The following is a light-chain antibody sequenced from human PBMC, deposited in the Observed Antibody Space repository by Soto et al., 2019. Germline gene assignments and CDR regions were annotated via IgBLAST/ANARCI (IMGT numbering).Light chain of an antibody. CDR3: QQSYSTPFT. V-gene: IGKV1-39*01. Sequence: DIQMTQSPSSLSASVGDRVTISCRASPSISIYLNWYQHKAGKAPKLLIYTASRLQSGVPSRFSGSGSGTDFTLTIRSLQPEDYASYYCQQSYSTPFTFGQGTRLEIK. J-gene: IGKJ5*01. CDR1: PSISIY. CDR2: TAS.